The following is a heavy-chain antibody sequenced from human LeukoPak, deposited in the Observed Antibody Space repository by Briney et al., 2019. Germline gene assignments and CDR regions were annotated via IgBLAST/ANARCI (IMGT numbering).Heavy chain of an antibody. CDR3: ARGAGYYYDSGGYYYRFDP. CDR1: GGTFSSYA. D-gene: IGHD3-22*01. V-gene: IGHV1-69*04. Sequence: SVKVSCKAPGGTFSSYAISWVRQAPGQGFEWMGRIIPILGIANYAQKFQGRVTITADKSTSTAYMELSSLRSEDTAVYYCARGAGYYYDSGGYYYRFDPWGQGTLVTVSS. J-gene: IGHJ5*02. CDR2: IIPILGIA.